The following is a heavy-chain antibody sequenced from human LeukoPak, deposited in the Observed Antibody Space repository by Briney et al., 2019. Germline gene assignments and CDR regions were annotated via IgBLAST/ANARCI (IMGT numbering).Heavy chain of an antibody. CDR2: INHSGST. J-gene: IGHJ5*02. CDR1: GGSFSGYY. V-gene: IGHV4-34*01. D-gene: IGHD6-19*01. CDR3: ASSWFAVAGTETNWFDP. Sequence: SETLSLTCAVYGGSFSGYYWSWIRQPPGKGLEWIGEINHSGSTNYNPSLKSRVTISVDTSKNQFSLKLSSVTAADTAVYYCASSWFAVAGTETNWFDPWGQGTLVTVSS.